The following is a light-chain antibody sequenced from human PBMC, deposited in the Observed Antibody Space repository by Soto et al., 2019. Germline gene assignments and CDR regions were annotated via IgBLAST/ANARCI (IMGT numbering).Light chain of an antibody. J-gene: IGLJ2*01. CDR1: MSNIGRNT. Sequence: QSVLTQPPSTSGAPGQRVTIYSSGSMSNIGRNTVNWYQQLPGTAPKVLMYKDNRRPSGVPDRFSGSKSGTSASLAISGLQSEDEATYYCAAWDVGLEGPIFGGGTKVTVL. CDR3: AAWDVGLEGPI. V-gene: IGLV1-44*01. CDR2: KDN.